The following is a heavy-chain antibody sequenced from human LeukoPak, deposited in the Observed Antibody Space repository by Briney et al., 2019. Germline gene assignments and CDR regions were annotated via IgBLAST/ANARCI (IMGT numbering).Heavy chain of an antibody. CDR1: GGSISSGGYY. Sequence: SQTLSLTCTVSGGSISSGGYYWSWIRQHPGQGLEWIGYIYYSGSTYYNPSLKSRVTISVDTSKNQFSLKLSSATAADTAVYYCARAEAYDSSGYHAYFDYWGQGTLVTVSS. CDR2: IYYSGST. J-gene: IGHJ4*02. V-gene: IGHV4-31*03. D-gene: IGHD3-22*01. CDR3: ARAEAYDSSGYHAYFDY.